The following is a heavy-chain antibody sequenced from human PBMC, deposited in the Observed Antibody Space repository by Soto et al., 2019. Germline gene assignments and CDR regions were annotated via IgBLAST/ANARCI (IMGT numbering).Heavy chain of an antibody. D-gene: IGHD3-22*01. J-gene: IGHJ3*02. CDR2: IIPIFGTA. CDR3: ARGRGYYDSSVYYPTGDAFDI. CDR1: GGTFSSYA. Sequence: ASVKVSCKASGGTFSSYAISWVRQAPGQGLEWMGGIIPIFGTANYAQKFQGRVTITADESTSTAYMELSSLRSEDTAVYYCARGRGYYDSSVYYPTGDAFDIWGQGTMVTVSS. V-gene: IGHV1-69*13.